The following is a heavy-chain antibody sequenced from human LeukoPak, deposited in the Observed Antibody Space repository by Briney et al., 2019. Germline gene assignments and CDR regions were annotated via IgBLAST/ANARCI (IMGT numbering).Heavy chain of an antibody. J-gene: IGHJ4*02. CDR2: ISGSGGGT. Sequence: GGSLRLSCAASGFTFSNSAMSWVRQAPGQGLEWVSTISGSGGGTDYADSVKGRFTISRDNSKSTLFLQMNSLRAEDTAVYYCAKRVLRARPGVFDYWGQGTLVTVSS. CDR3: AKRVLRARPGVFDY. V-gene: IGHV3-23*01. D-gene: IGHD3-10*01. CDR1: GFTFSNSA.